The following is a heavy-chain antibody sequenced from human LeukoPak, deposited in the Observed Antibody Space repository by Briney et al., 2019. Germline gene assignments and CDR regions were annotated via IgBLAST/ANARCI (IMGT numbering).Heavy chain of an antibody. CDR2: ISGSGNSA. D-gene: IGHD3-10*01. Sequence: PGGSLRLSCAASGFRFSSYVMNWVRQAPGKGLEWVSGISGSGNSAYYAGSVEGRFTISRDNSKNTLYLQMKSLRAEDTAVYFCATGRGLSDRGVVSDTWGQGTLVTVSS. CDR1: GFRFSSYV. V-gene: IGHV3-23*01. J-gene: IGHJ5*02. CDR3: ATGRGLSDRGVVSDT.